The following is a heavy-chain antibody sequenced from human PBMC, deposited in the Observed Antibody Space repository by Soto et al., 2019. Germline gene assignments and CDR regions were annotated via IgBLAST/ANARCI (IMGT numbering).Heavy chain of an antibody. CDR2: IKSRTENETT. CDR1: GFTFSNVW. D-gene: IGHD2-2*01. V-gene: IGHV3-15*01. Sequence: GHLVESGGGFVKPGGSLTLSCAASGFTFSNVWLSWVRQGPGKGLEWLGRIKSRTENETTDYASPARGRFIISRDDSKNTLYWQLISLKSEDTGVYCWVTVLPHANGWFDYWGQGTPVTVSS. J-gene: IGHJ4*02. CDR3: VTVLPHANGWFDY.